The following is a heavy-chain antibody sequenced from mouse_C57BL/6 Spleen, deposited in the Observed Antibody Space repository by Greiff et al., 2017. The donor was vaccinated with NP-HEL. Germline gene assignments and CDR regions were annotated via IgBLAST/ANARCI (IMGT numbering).Heavy chain of an antibody. D-gene: IGHD1-1*01. J-gene: IGHJ3*01. CDR1: GYSITSGYY. CDR3: ARGTTVVAPGAY. Sequence: EVQRVESGPGLVKPSQSLSLTCSVTGYSITSGYYWNWIRQFPGNKLEWMGYISYDGSNNYNPSLKNRISITRDTSKNQFFLKLNSVTTEDTATYYCARGTTVVAPGAYWGQGTLVTVSA. CDR2: ISYDGSN. V-gene: IGHV3-6*01.